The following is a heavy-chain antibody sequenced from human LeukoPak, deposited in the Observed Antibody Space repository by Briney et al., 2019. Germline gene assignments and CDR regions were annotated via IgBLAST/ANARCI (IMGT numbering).Heavy chain of an antibody. CDR3: AKDDRIQTRRYSCYY. CDR2: ISGSGGST. Sequence: GGSLRLSCAASGFTFSSYAMSWVRQAPGKGLEWVSTISGSGGSTSYADSVKGRFTISRDNSKNTLYLQMNSLRAEDTAVYYCAKDDRIQTRRYSCYYWGQGTLVTVSS. V-gene: IGHV3-23*01. D-gene: IGHD5-18*01. CDR1: GFTFSSYA. J-gene: IGHJ4*02.